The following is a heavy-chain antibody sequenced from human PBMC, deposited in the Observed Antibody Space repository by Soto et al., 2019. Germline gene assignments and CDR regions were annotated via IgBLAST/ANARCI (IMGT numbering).Heavy chain of an antibody. CDR1: GFIFSSYS. V-gene: IGHV3-21*01. Sequence: EVQLVESGGGLVKPGGSLRLSCAASGFIFSSYSMNWVRQAPGKGLEWVSSISSSSSYIYYADSVKGRFSISRDNAKNSLYLQMNSLRAEDTAVYYCARDAGINSGYDRRKNFDYWGQGTLVTVSS. CDR2: ISSSSSYI. D-gene: IGHD5-12*01. J-gene: IGHJ4*02. CDR3: ARDAGINSGYDRRKNFDY.